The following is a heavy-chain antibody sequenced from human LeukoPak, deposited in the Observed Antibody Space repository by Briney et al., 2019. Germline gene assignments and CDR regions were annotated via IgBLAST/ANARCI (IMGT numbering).Heavy chain of an antibody. Sequence: SETLSLTCAVSGYSISNGYYWGWILQSPAKGLQWIANVYHNGNTFYNPSLKNRVTIAVDTSNNQFSLTMTSVTAADTAVYFCAREASRIIYHWGQGTLVTVSS. V-gene: IGHV4-38-2*02. CDR1: GYSISNGYY. CDR3: AREASRIIYH. J-gene: IGHJ5*02. CDR2: VYHNGNT.